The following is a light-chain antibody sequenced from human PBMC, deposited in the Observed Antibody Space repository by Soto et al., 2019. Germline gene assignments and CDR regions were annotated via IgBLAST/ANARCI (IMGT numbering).Light chain of an antibody. J-gene: IGKJ1*01. CDR3: QQSYSSPPT. V-gene: IGKV1-39*01. Sequence: DIQMTQSPSSLSTSVGDRVTITCRASQGIRNDLGWYQQKPGKAPKLLIYKASTLKSGVPSRFSGSGSGPDFTLTISSLQPEDFATYYCQQSYSSPPTFGQGTKVDIK. CDR1: QGIRND. CDR2: KAS.